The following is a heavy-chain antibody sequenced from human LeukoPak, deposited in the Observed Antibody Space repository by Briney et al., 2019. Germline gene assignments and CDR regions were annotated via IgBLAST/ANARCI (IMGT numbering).Heavy chain of an antibody. CDR3: AKYVSTGWFDP. Sequence: SETLSLTCTVSGGSISSYYWSWIRQPPGKGLEWIGYIYYSGSTNYNPSLKSRVTISVDTSKNQFSLKLSSVTAADTAVYYCAKYVSTGWFDPWGPGTLVTVSS. D-gene: IGHD5/OR15-5a*01. J-gene: IGHJ5*02. CDR2: IYYSGST. CDR1: GGSISSYY. V-gene: IGHV4-59*01.